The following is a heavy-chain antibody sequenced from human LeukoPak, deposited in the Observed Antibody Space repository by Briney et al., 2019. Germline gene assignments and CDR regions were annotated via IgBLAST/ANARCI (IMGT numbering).Heavy chain of an antibody. CDR2: ISGGGGNT. J-gene: IGHJ5*02. Sequence: ETLSLTCAVYGGSFSGYYWSWIRQPPGKGPQWVSAISGGGGNTYYAASVKGRFTISRDDSKNTMFLQMNSLRAEDTAVYYCAKSPYVGDHGGPSAWGQGTLVIVSS. CDR1: GGSFSGYY. V-gene: IGHV3-23*01. CDR3: AKSPYVGDHGGPSA. D-gene: IGHD2-15*01.